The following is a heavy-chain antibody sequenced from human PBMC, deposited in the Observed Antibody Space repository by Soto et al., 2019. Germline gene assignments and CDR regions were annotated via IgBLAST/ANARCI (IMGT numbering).Heavy chain of an antibody. D-gene: IGHD6-6*01. V-gene: IGHV3-73*01. CDR2: IRSKANSYAT. Sequence: LRLSCEASGFTFSGSAMHWVRQASGKGLEWVGRIRSKANSYATAYAASVKGRFSISRDESKNTAYLTLTSLTSDDTALYYCAKDLTRQLAYWLDPWGQGTQVTVSS. CDR3: AKDLTRQLAYWLDP. CDR1: GFTFSGSA. J-gene: IGHJ5*02.